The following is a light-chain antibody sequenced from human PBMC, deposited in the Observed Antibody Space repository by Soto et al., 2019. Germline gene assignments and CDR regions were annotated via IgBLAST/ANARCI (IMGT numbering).Light chain of an antibody. CDR3: SSYTSSSTLGYV. J-gene: IGLJ1*01. CDR2: EAS. V-gene: IGLV2-14*01. CDR1: SGDVGGYNY. Sequence: QSALTQPASVSGSPGQSITISCTGTSGDVGGYNYVSWYQHHPGKAPKLMIYEASNRPSGVSNRFSGSKSGNTASLIISGLQAEDEADYYCSSYTSSSTLGYVFGTGTKVTVL.